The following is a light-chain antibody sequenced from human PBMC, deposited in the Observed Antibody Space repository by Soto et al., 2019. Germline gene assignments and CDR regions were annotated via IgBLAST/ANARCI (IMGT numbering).Light chain of an antibody. V-gene: IGKV3-20*01. CDR1: ESVSDSQ. CDR2: AIS. CDR3: QQYGSSRWT. Sequence: EIELTQSPGTLSLSPGERATLSCRSSESVSDSQLAWYQQKPGQAPRLLIYAISTRATGIPDRFSGSGSGTDFTLTISRLEPEDFAMYYCQQYGSSRWTFAQGTKVE. J-gene: IGKJ1*01.